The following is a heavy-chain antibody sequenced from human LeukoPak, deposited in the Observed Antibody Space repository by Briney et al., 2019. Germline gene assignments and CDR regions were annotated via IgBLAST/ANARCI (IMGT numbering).Heavy chain of an antibody. CDR3: ARVERGLNY. CDR1: GFTLSNAW. V-gene: IGHV3-11*04. Sequence: GGSLRLSCAASGFTLSNAWMSWVRQAPGKGLEWVSYISSSGSTIYYADSVKGRFTISRDNAKNSLYLQMNSLRAEDTAVYYCARVERGLNYWGQGTLVTVSS. J-gene: IGHJ4*02. D-gene: IGHD3-16*01. CDR2: ISSSGSTI.